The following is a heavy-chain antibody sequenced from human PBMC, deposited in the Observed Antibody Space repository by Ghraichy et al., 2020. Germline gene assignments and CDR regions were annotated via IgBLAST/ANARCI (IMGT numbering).Heavy chain of an antibody. D-gene: IGHD2-15*01. V-gene: IGHV3-74*01. Sequence: LSLTCAASGFALSNYWMHWVRQAPGKGLLWVSRIKSDGTDRTYADSVKGRFTISRDNAKNTLYLQMNSLRAEDTAVYYCVREYCRGGRCFFGTGGSHFDFWGQGILVTVAS. CDR3: VREYCRGGRCFFGTGGSHFDF. CDR2: IKSDGTDR. CDR1: GFALSNYW. J-gene: IGHJ4*02.